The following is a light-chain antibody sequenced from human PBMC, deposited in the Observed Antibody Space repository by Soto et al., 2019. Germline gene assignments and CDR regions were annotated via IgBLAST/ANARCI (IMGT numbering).Light chain of an antibody. V-gene: IGLV4-69*01. CDR2: LNSDGSH. J-gene: IGLJ2*01. CDR3: QTWGTGIRV. CDR1: SGHSSYA. Sequence: QSVLTQSPSASASLGASVKLTCTLSSGHSSYAIAWHQQQPEKRPRYLIKLNSDGSHSKGDGIPDRFSGSSSGAERYLTISSLQSEDEADYYCQTWGTGIRVFGGGTQLTVL.